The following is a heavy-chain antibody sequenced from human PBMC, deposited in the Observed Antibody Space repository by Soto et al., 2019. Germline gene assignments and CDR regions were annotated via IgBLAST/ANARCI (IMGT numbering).Heavy chain of an antibody. Sequence: EVQLVESGGGLVKPGGSLRLSCAASGFTFSSYSMNWVRQAPGKGLEWVSSISSSSSYIYYADSVKGRFTISRDNAKNSLYLQMNSLRAEDTAVDYCARDVPCGGSPDYFDYWGQGTLVTVSS. D-gene: IGHD2-15*01. CDR3: ARDVPCGGSPDYFDY. CDR2: ISSSSSYI. CDR1: GFTFSSYS. J-gene: IGHJ4*02. V-gene: IGHV3-21*01.